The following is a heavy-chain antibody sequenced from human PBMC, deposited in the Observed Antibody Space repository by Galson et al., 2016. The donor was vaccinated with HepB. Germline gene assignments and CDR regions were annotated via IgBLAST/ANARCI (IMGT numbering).Heavy chain of an antibody. CDR3: AKAPAKFGYYFDS. J-gene: IGHJ4*02. Sequence: SLRLSCAASGFAFSYYGMHWVRQAPGQGLEWVAIISDDGINTLYADPVKGRFTISRDNSKHTLYLQMDSLRTEDTGVYYCAKAPAKFGYYFDSWGQGILVTVSS. D-gene: IGHD3-10*01. CDR1: GFAFSYYG. CDR2: ISDDGINT. V-gene: IGHV3-30*18.